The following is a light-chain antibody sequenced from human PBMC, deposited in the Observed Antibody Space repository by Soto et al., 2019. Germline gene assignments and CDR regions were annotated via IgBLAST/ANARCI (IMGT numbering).Light chain of an antibody. CDR2: DVS. CDR1: ISDVGGYNY. V-gene: IGLV2-14*01. CDR3: SSYTSSSTPHVV. Sequence: QSALTQPASVSGSPGQSITISCTGTISDVGGYNYVSWYQQHPGKAPKLMIYDVSNRPSGVSNRFSGSKSGNKASLTISGLQAEDEADYYCSSYTSSSTPHVVFGGGTKLTVL. J-gene: IGLJ2*01.